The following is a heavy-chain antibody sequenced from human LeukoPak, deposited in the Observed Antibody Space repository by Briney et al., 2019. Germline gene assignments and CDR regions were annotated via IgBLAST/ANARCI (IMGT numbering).Heavy chain of an antibody. CDR1: GFTFSDYA. CDR3: ARHKGYSTAWYAIDY. D-gene: IGHD6-19*01. J-gene: IGHJ4*02. CDR2: ISYDGSRK. V-gene: IGHV3-30-3*01. Sequence: PGRSLRLSCAASGFTFSDYAMHWVRQAPGKGLEWVAFISYDGSRKYYADSVKGRLTISRDNSKNTLYLQMNSLRAEDTAVYYCARHKGYSTAWYAIDYWGQGTLVTVSS.